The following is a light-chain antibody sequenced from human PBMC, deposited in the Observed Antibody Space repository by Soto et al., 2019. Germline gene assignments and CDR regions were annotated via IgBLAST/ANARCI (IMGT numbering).Light chain of an antibody. CDR1: QDISTR. Sequence: DIQMTQSPSSVSASVGDRVTITCRASQDISTRLAWYQQKPGEAPKLLISAASSLQTGVPSRFSGSGSATDFTLTISSLQPEDFATYFCQQANSFPPTFGQGTKVEV. CDR2: AAS. J-gene: IGKJ1*01. V-gene: IGKV1-12*01. CDR3: QQANSFPPT.